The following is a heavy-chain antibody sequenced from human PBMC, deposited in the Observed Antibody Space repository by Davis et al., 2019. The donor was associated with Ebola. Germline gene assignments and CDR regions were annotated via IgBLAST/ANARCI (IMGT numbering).Heavy chain of an antibody. V-gene: IGHV4-59*01. Sequence: MPSETLSLTCTVSGGSISSYYWSWIRQPPGKGLEWIGYIYYSGSTHYNPSLKSRVTISVDTSRNQFSLKLSSVTAADTAVYYCARGDSSSSWYYYYYMDVWGKGTTVTVSS. CDR1: GGSISSYY. CDR2: IYYSGST. CDR3: ARGDSSSSWYYYYYMDV. J-gene: IGHJ6*03. D-gene: IGHD6-6*01.